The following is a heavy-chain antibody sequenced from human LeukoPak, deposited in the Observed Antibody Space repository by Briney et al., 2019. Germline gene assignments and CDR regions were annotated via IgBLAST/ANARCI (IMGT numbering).Heavy chain of an antibody. Sequence: PGGSLRLSCAASGFTFSGYSMIWVRQAPGMGLEWVSAISGSGAYIHYEDSVEGRFTISRDNSKNTLYLQMNILRAEDTAIYYCAKSRGPTSIRVSGVDVWGQGTTVTVSS. V-gene: IGHV3-23*01. CDR2: ISGSGAYI. CDR3: AKSRGPTSIRVSGVDV. J-gene: IGHJ6*02. D-gene: IGHD2/OR15-2a*01. CDR1: GFTFSGYS.